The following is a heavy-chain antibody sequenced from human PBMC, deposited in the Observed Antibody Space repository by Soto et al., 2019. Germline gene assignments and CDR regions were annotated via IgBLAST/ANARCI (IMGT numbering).Heavy chain of an antibody. CDR1: GYTFTNYD. CDR2: VNPNSGYT. V-gene: IGHV1-8*01. Sequence: ASVKVSCKASGYTFTNYDITWVRQAAGQGLEWVGWVNPNSGYTAYAQKFVGRVTMTRNTPLRTAYMELSSLTSGDTAVYYCATSYSYGWNGYWRQGTMVTVSS. J-gene: IGHJ4*02. CDR3: ATSYSYGWNGY. D-gene: IGHD5-18*01.